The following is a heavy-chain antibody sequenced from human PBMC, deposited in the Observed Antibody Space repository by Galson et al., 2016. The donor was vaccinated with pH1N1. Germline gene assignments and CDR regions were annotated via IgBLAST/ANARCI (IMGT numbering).Heavy chain of an antibody. CDR2: IIPILGTT. CDR3: AREDYYDVDLNDWYFDF. J-gene: IGHJ2*01. Sequence: SVKVSCKASGGTFNSNDLSWVRQAPGQGLEWMGRIIPILGTTNYAQKFQGKSTITADESTSTAYMELSSLRSEDTALYYCAREDYYDVDLNDWYFDFWRRGTLVTVSS. D-gene: IGHD3-22*01. CDR1: GGTFNSND. V-gene: IGHV1-69*13.